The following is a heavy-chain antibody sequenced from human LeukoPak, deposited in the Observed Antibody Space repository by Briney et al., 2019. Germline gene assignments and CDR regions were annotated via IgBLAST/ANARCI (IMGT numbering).Heavy chain of an antibody. V-gene: IGHV3-7*01. J-gene: IGHJ4*02. CDR3: AREMEGFDY. CDR2: IKQDGSEK. CDR1: GFSFSPYT. D-gene: IGHD2-8*01. Sequence: GGSLRLSCAASGFSFSPYTMNWVRQAPGKGLEWVANIKQDGSEKSYVDSVKGRFTISRDNAKNSLYLQMDSLRAEDTAVYYCAREMEGFDYWGQGTLVTVSS.